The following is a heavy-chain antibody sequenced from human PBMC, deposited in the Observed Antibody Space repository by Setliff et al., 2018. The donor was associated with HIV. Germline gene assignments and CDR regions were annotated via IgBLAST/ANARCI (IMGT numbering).Heavy chain of an antibody. CDR1: GGSFSGYY. V-gene: IGHV4-34*01. Sequence: SETLSLTCAVYGGSFSGYYRTWIRQPPGKGLEWIGDINHSGKTNYNRSLKSRVTISLDTSKNQFSLRLNSVTAADTAVYYCAREGGTGRSSWYGAYWYDPWGQGTLVTVSS. CDR2: INHSGKT. D-gene: IGHD6-13*01. J-gene: IGHJ5*02. CDR3: AREGGTGRSSWYGAYWYDP.